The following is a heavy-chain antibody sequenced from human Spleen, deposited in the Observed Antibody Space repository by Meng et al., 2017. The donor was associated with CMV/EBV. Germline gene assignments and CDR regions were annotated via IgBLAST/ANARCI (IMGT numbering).Heavy chain of an antibody. J-gene: IGHJ4*02. CDR1: GFIFNNYG. V-gene: IGHV3-7*03. CDR3: VLKLGY. CDR2: IKQDGSEK. D-gene: IGHD7-27*01. Sequence: GGSLRLSCAASGFIFNNYGMHWVRQAPGKGLEWVANIKQDGSEKYYVDSVKGRFTISRDNAKNSLYLQMNSLRAEDTAVYYCVLKLGYWGQGTLVTVSS.